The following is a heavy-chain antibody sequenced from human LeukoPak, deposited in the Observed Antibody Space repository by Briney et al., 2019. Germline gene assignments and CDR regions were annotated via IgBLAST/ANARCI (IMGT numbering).Heavy chain of an antibody. V-gene: IGHV1-2*02. Sequence: PMASVKVSCKASGYTFTGYYMHWVRQAPGQGLEWMGWINPNSGGTNYAQKFQGRVTMTRDTSISTAYMELSRLRSDDTAVYYCARERTYQHIATVFDPWGQGTLVTVSS. CDR2: INPNSGGT. CDR3: ARERTYQHIATVFDP. J-gene: IGHJ5*02. CDR1: GYTFTGYY. D-gene: IGHD2-2*01.